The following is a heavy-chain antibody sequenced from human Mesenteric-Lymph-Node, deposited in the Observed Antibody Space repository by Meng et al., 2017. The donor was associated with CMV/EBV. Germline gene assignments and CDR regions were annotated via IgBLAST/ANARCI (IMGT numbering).Heavy chain of an antibody. Sequence: GGSLRLSCAASGFTFSSYSMNWVRQAPGKGLEWVGLIRSKAYGGTTEYAASVKGRFTISRDDSKSIAYLQMNGLKTEDTAVYYCTRGRTAAGTKYYFDYWGQGTLVTVSS. CDR3: TRGRTAAGTKYYFDY. V-gene: IGHV3-49*04. J-gene: IGHJ4*02. CDR2: IRSKAYGGTT. CDR1: GFTFSSYS. D-gene: IGHD6-13*01.